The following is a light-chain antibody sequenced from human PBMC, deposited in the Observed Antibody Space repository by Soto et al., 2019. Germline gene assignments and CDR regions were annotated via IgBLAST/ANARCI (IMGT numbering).Light chain of an antibody. Sequence: EIVLTQSPGSLSLSPRERATLSCRASQSVSSNHLAWYQQKPGQAPRLLIYGASRRATGIPDRFSGSGSGTEFTLTISRLEPEDFAVYYCQQYGSSTYTVGQGTKVEIK. J-gene: IGKJ2*01. CDR1: QSVSSNH. CDR2: GAS. V-gene: IGKV3-20*01. CDR3: QQYGSSTYT.